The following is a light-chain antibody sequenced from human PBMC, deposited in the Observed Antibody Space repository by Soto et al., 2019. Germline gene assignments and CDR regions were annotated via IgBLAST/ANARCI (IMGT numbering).Light chain of an antibody. CDR3: QQRNYWQVT. CDR1: QSVSGY. CDR2: DGS. J-gene: IGKJ5*01. V-gene: IGKV3-11*01. Sequence: EVVLTQSPGTLSLAPAERSTLSCTASQSVSGYLAGYQQKPGQAPRLLLFDGSNRANGIPARFSGSGAGTEFTLTISSLEPEDFAIYYCQQRNYWQVTFGQGTRLEIK.